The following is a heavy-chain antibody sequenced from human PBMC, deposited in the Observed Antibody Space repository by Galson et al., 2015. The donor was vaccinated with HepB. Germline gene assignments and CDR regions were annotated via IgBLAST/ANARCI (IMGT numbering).Heavy chain of an antibody. D-gene: IGHD3-10*01. V-gene: IGHV1-18*01. CDR1: GYTFTSYG. CDR3: ALRTGTYPYYFDF. CDR2: ISPYNGNT. J-gene: IGHJ4*02. Sequence: SVKVSCKASGYTFTSYGLSWLRQAPGQGLEYMGWISPYNGNTNSAQKLQGRVTMTTDKSTTTAYMELRSLRSDDTAVYYCALRTGTYPYYFDFWGQGTLVAVSS.